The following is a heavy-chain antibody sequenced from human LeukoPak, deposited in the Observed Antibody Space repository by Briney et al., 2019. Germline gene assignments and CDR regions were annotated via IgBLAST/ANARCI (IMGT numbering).Heavy chain of an antibody. D-gene: IGHD2-15*01. Sequence: GGSLRLSCAASGFTFSSYWMSWVRQAPGKGLEWVANIKQDGSEKYYVDSVKGRFTISRDNAKNSLYLQMNSLRAEDTAVYYCAKDLSGSAMDVWGKGTTVTVSS. V-gene: IGHV3-7*01. CDR3: AKDLSGSAMDV. J-gene: IGHJ6*03. CDR1: GFTFSSYW. CDR2: IKQDGSEK.